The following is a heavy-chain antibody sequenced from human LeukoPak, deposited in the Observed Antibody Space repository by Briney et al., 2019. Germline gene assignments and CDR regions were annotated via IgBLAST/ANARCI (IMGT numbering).Heavy chain of an antibody. CDR1: GFTFSSSA. CDR3: ARDSSSLHDAFDI. Sequence: LRLSCAASGFTFSSSAMSWIRQHPGKGLEWIGYIYYSGSTYYNPSLKSRVTISVDTSKNQFSLKLSSVTAADTAVYYCARDSSSLHDAFDIWGQGTMVTVSS. V-gene: IGHV4-31*02. CDR2: IYYSGST. D-gene: IGHD6-6*01. J-gene: IGHJ3*02.